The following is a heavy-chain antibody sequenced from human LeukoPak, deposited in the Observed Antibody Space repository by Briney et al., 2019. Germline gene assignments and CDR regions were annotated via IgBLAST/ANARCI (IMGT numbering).Heavy chain of an antibody. Sequence: ASVKVSCKASGYTFTSYGISWVRQAPGQGLEWMGWISAYNGNTNYAQKLQGRVTITTDTSTSTAYMELRSLRSDDTAVYYCAADGGSGWPPGAFDIWGQGTMVTVSS. V-gene: IGHV1-18*01. CDR2: ISAYNGNT. CDR1: GYTFTSYG. CDR3: AADGGSGWPPGAFDI. J-gene: IGHJ3*02. D-gene: IGHD6-19*01.